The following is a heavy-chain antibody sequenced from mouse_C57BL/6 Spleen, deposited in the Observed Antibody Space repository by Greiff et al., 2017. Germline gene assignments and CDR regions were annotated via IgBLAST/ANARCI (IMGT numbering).Heavy chain of an antibody. Sequence: EVQLQQSGPELVKPGASVKISCKASGYTFTDYYMNWVKQSHGKSLEWIGDINPNNGGTSYNQKFKGKATLTVDKSSSTAYMELRSLTSEDSAVYYCARNMGHYDEAWFAYWGQGTLVTVSA. CDR2: INPNNGGT. V-gene: IGHV1-26*01. CDR3: ARNMGHYDEAWFAY. J-gene: IGHJ3*01. CDR1: GYTFTDYY. D-gene: IGHD2-4*01.